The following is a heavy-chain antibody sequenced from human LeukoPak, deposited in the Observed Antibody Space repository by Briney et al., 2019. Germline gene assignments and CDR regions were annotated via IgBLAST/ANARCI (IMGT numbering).Heavy chain of an antibody. J-gene: IGHJ6*02. Sequence: GGSLRLSCAASGFTFSSYWMSWVRQAPGKGLEWVANIKQDGSEKYYVDSVKGRFTISRDNAKNSLYLQMNSLRAEDTAVYYCARMESWELPVSATKYYYGMDVWGQGTTATVSS. CDR3: ARMESWELPVSATKYYYGMDV. CDR1: GFTFSSYW. V-gene: IGHV3-7*01. D-gene: IGHD1-26*01. CDR2: IKQDGSEK.